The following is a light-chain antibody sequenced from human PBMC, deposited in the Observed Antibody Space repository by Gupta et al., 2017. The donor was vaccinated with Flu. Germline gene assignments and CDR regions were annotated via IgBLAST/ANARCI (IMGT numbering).Light chain of an antibody. CDR2: GAS. CDR1: QSVNDNY. V-gene: IGKV3-20*01. J-gene: IGKJ2*01. Sequence: EIVLTQSPGTLSLSPGERATLSCRASQSVNDNYLAWYQQKPGQAPRLLIYGASSRATGIPDGFSGSGSGTDFTLTISRLEPEDFAVYYCQQYGSSGYTFGQGTKLEIK. CDR3: QQYGSSGYT.